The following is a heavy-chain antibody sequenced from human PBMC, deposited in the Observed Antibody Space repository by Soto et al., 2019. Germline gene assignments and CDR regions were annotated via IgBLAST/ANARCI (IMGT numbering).Heavy chain of an antibody. Sequence: QVQLVQSGAEVKKPGASVKVSCKASGYTFTSYYMHWVRQAPGQGLEWMGIINPSGGSTSYAQKFQGRVTMTRDTSTSTVYMELSSLRSEDTAVYYCARDRNSYDSSGYRPPALGYWGQGTLVTVSS. D-gene: IGHD3-22*01. V-gene: IGHV1-46*03. CDR3: ARDRNSYDSSGYRPPALGY. CDR1: GYTFTSYY. J-gene: IGHJ4*02. CDR2: INPSGGST.